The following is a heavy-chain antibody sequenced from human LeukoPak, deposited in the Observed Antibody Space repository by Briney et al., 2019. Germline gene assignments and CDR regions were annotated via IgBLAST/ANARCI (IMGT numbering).Heavy chain of an antibody. Sequence: ASVKVSCKTSGYTFTGYYMHWVRQAPGQGLEWMGWINPNSGGTNYAQKFQGRVTMTRDTSISTAYMELSRLRSDDTAAYYCARVIRYSYGSFYYFDYWGQGTLVTVSS. CDR3: ARVIRYSYGSFYYFDY. D-gene: IGHD5-18*01. V-gene: IGHV1-2*02. CDR1: GYTFTGYY. CDR2: INPNSGGT. J-gene: IGHJ4*02.